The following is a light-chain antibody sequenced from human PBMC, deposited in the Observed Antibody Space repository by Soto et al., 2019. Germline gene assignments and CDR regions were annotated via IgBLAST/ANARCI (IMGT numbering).Light chain of an antibody. J-gene: IGKJ1*01. Sequence: DIQMTQSPSTLSASVGDRVTITCRASQSIDNWLAWYQQKPGKAPKLLIYAASTLETGVPSRFSGSGSGTEFTLTIKSLQPDDFATYYCQQFSSYSTFGQGTNVEIK. CDR3: QQFSSYST. V-gene: IGKV1-5*01. CDR2: AAS. CDR1: QSIDNW.